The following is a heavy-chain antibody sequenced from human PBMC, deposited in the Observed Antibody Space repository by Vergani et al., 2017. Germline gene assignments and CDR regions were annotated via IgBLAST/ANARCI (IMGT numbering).Heavy chain of an antibody. J-gene: IGHJ4*02. D-gene: IGHD6-25*01. CDR1: GYTFTTYA. V-gene: IGHV7-4-1*02. CDR3: ARDSQDGYHTLDY. CDR2: INNDTRNP. Sequence: QVQLVQSGSELKKPGASVQVSCKASGYTFTTYASNWGRQTPGKGLEWMRRINNDTRNPTYAQGFTGRFVFSLDTSVSTAFLQINSLKAEDTAVYYCARDSQDGYHTLDYWGQGAMVTVSS.